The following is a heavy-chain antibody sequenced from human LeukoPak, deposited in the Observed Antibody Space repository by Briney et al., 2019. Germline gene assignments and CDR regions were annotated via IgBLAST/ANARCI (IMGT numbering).Heavy chain of an antibody. J-gene: IGHJ4*02. D-gene: IGHD7-27*01. V-gene: IGHV1-2*02. CDR2: INPNSGDT. CDR1: GYTFTGYY. CDR3: ARGAYSYWGSRVAY. Sequence: APVKLSCKASGYTFTGYYMHWVRQAPGQGLEWMGWINPNSGDTNYAQKFQGRVTMTSDTSISTAYMELSRLTSDDTAVYYCARGAYSYWGSRVAYWGQGTLVIVS.